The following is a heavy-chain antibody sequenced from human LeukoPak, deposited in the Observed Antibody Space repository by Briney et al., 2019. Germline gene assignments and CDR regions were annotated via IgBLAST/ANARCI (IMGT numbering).Heavy chain of an antibody. Sequence: PGGSLRLSCAASGFTFSTYTMNWVRQAPGKGLEWVSSISSSSSYIYYADSVKGRFTISRDNAKNSLYLQMNSLRAEDTAVYYCARGSRAGGFDPWGQGTLVTVSS. CDR2: ISSSSSYI. CDR1: GFTFSTYT. J-gene: IGHJ5*02. V-gene: IGHV3-21*01. D-gene: IGHD2-2*01. CDR3: ARGSRAGGFDP.